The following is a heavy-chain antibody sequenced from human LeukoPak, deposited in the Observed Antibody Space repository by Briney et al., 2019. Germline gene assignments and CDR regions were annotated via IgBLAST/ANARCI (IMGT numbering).Heavy chain of an antibody. CDR2: IYSGGST. D-gene: IGHD6-13*01. CDR1: GFTFSSNY. V-gene: IGHV3-66*02. CDR3: ARKRAAGKYYYYYYYMDV. J-gene: IGHJ6*03. Sequence: GGSLRLSCAASGFTFSSNYMSWVRQAPGKGLEWVSVIYSGGSTYYADSVKGRFTISRDNSKNTLYLQMNSLRAEDTAVYYCARKRAAGKYYYYYYYMDVWGKGTTVTVSS.